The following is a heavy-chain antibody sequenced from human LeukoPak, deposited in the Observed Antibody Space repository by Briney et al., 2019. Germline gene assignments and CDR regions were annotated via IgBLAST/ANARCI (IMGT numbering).Heavy chain of an antibody. V-gene: IGHV4-34*01. CDR2: INHSGST. CDR1: GGSFSGYY. J-gene: IGHJ1*01. D-gene: IGHD2-2*02. Sequence: SETLSLTCAVYGGSFSGYYWSWIRQPPGKGLEWIGEINHSGSTNYNPSLKSRVTISVDTSKNQFSLRLSSVTAADTAVYYCASPVYPGPQYFQHWGQGTLVTVSS. CDR3: ASPVYPGPQYFQH.